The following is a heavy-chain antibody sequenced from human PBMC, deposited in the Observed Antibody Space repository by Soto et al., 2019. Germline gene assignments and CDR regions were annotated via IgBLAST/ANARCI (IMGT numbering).Heavy chain of an antibody. D-gene: IGHD3-22*01. CDR1: GGSFSGYY. CDR2: TNNSGST. Sequence: QVQLQQWGAGLLKPSETLSLTCAVYGGSFSGYYWSWIRQPPGKGLGWMGQTNNSGSTTYTPPLKSRVTISVDTSKNQFSLKLSSVTAADTAVYYCARGGLTYYYDSSSDYWGQGTLVTVSS. V-gene: IGHV4-34*01. CDR3: ARGGLTYYYDSSSDY. J-gene: IGHJ4*02.